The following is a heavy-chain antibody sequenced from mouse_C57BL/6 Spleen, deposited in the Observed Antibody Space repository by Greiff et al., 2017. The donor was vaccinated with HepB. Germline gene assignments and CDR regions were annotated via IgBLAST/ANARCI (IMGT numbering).Heavy chain of an antibody. CDR3: ARGPPYYYGSSLFDY. Sequence: VKLMESGAELVKPGASVKISCKASGYAFSSYWMNWVKQRPGKGLEWIGQIYPGDGDTNYNGKFKGKATLTADKSSSTAYMQLSSLTSEDSAVYFCARGPPYYYGSSLFDYWGQGTTLTVSS. CDR2: IYPGDGDT. CDR1: GYAFSSYW. J-gene: IGHJ2*01. V-gene: IGHV1-80*01. D-gene: IGHD1-1*01.